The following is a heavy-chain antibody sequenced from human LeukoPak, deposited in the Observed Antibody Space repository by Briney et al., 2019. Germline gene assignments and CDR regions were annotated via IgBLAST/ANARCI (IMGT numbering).Heavy chain of an antibody. V-gene: IGHV4-61*01. Sequence: PSETLSLTCTVSGGSISSSSYYWSWIRQPPGKGLEWIGYIYYSGSTNYNPSLKSRVTISVDTSKNQFSLKLSSVTAADTAVYYCARDPLYYYDSSGYQGWYFDLWGRGTLVTVSS. CDR2: IYYSGST. CDR1: GGSISSSSYY. CDR3: ARDPLYYYDSSGYQGWYFDL. J-gene: IGHJ2*01. D-gene: IGHD3-22*01.